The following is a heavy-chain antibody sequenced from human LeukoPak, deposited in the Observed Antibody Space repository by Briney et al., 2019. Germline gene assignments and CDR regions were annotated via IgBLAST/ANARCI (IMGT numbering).Heavy chain of an antibody. Sequence: GGSLRLSCVASGFTFNIHWMTWVRQAPGKGLEWVATIKPDGNDKFLVDSVKGRFTISRGNAKTSLFLQMNSLRAEDTAMYYCTTSEYWGQGALVTVSS. CDR3: TTSEY. V-gene: IGHV3-7*03. CDR2: IKPDGNDK. CDR1: GFTFNIHW. J-gene: IGHJ4*02.